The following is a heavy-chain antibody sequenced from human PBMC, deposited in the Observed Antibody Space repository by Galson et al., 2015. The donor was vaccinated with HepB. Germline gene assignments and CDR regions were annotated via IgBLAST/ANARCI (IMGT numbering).Heavy chain of an antibody. CDR3: ARAHGSGSYDYYYYGMDV. D-gene: IGHD3-10*01. CDR1: GFTFSSYW. V-gene: IGHV3-7*01. Sequence: SLRLSCAASGFTFSSYWMSWVRQAPGKGLEWVANIKQDGSEKYYVDSVKGRFTISRDNAKNSLYLQMNSLRAEDTAVYYCARAHGSGSYDYYYYGMDVWGQGTTVTVSS. CDR2: IKQDGSEK. J-gene: IGHJ6*02.